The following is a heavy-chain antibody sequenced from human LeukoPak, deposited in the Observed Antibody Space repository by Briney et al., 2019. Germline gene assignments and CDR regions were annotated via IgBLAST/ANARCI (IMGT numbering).Heavy chain of an antibody. D-gene: IGHD6-19*01. CDR2: IYTSGST. V-gene: IGHV4-61*02. J-gene: IGHJ5*02. Sequence: SETLSLTCTVSGGSISSGSYHWSWIRQPAGKGLEWIGRIYTSGSTNYNPSLKSRVTISVDTSKNQFSLKLSSVTAADTAVYYCARGFLYSSGWYRGYNWFDPWGQGTLVTVSS. CDR3: ARGFLYSSGWYRGYNWFDP. CDR1: GGSISSGSYH.